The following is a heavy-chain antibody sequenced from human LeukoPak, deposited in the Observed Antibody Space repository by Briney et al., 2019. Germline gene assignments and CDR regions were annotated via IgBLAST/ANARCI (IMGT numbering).Heavy chain of an antibody. CDR1: GYTFTSYY. Sequence: ASVKVSCKVSGYTFTSYYMHWVRQAPGQGLEWMGIINPSGGSTSYAQKFQGRVTMTRDTSTSTVYMELSSLRSEDTAVYYCARDDILTGYYSSWAHYYGMDVWGKGTTVTVSS. CDR3: ARDDILTGYYSSWAHYYGMDV. V-gene: IGHV1-46*01. CDR2: INPSGGST. J-gene: IGHJ6*04. D-gene: IGHD3-9*01.